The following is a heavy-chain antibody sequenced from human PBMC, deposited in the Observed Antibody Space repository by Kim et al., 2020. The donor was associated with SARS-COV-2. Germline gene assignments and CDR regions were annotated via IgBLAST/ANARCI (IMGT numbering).Heavy chain of an antibody. CDR2: ISGNGRGT. CDR3: AKEGYAWYFDL. V-gene: IGHV3-43*02. Sequence: GGSLRLSCVASGFNIDDYAMHWVRQAPGKGLEWVSLISGNGRGTSYAASVKGRFTISRDNSKNSLYLQMNSLTTEDTAFYYCAKEGYAWYFDLWGRGTLVTVS. J-gene: IGHJ2*01. D-gene: IGHD3-16*01. CDR1: GFNIDDYA.